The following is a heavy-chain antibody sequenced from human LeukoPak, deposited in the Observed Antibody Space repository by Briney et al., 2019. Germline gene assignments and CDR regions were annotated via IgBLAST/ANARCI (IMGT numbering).Heavy chain of an antibody. V-gene: IGHV3-23*01. CDR2: IGGGDGST. CDR3: AKVGAAAGMRAGFDY. D-gene: IGHD6-13*01. J-gene: IGHJ4*02. CDR1: GFTFSNYA. Sequence: PGGSLRLSCAMSGFTFSNYAMTWVRQAPGKGLEWVSTIGGGDGSTHYADSVKGRFTISRDNSKNTLYLQMNSLRAEDTAVYYCAKVGAAAGMRAGFDYWGQGTLVTVSS.